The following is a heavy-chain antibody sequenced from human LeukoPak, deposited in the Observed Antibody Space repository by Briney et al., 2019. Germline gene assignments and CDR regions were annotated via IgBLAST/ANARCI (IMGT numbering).Heavy chain of an antibody. CDR3: AAPGVPAATYYFDY. CDR2: INSDGSST. Sequence: PGGSLRLSCTASGFTFSNYRMHWVRQAPGKGLVWVSRINSDGSSTNYADSVKGRFTISRDNSKNTVYLQMNSLRAEDTAVYYCAAPGVPAATYYFDYWGQGTLVTVSS. D-gene: IGHD2-2*01. V-gene: IGHV3-74*01. CDR1: GFTFSNYR. J-gene: IGHJ4*02.